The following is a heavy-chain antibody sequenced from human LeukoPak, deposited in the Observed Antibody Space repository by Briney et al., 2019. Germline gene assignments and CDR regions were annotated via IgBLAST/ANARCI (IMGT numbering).Heavy chain of an antibody. CDR3: ARRSSAVGHFDY. CDR2: CLTGNTT. V-gene: IGHV3-23*01. CDR1: GFTFSSYA. D-gene: IGHD6-13*01. Sequence: PGGSLRLSCAASGFTFSSYAMTWVRQAPGKGLEWVSTCLTGNTTYYSGSVKGRFTISRDNSKNTLYLQMNSLTAEDTAVYYCARRSSAVGHFDYWGQGTLVTVSS. J-gene: IGHJ4*02.